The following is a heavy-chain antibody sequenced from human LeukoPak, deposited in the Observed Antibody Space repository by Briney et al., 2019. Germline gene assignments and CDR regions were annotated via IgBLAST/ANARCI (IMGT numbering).Heavy chain of an antibody. CDR2: INPNSGGT. CDR1: GYTFTSYY. J-gene: IGHJ4*02. V-gene: IGHV1-2*02. CDR3: ARARSRSPFDY. Sequence: ASVKVSCKASGYTFTSYYMHWVRQAPGQGLERMGWINPNSGGTNYAQKFQGRVTMTRDTSISTAYMELSRLKSDDTAVYYCARARSRSPFDYWGQGTLVTVSS. D-gene: IGHD6-6*01.